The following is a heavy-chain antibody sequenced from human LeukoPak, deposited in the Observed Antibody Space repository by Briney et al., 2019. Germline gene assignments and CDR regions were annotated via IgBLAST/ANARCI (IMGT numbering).Heavy chain of an antibody. CDR2: IYYSGTT. CDR1: GGSISSYY. D-gene: IGHD2-8*02. Sequence: SETLSLTCTVSGGSISSYYWSWIRQPPGKGLEWIGYIYYSGTTNYNPSLKSRVTISVDTSKNQFSLKLTSVTAADTAVYYCAGHHPRNTVDFWGQGTLVTVSS. J-gene: IGHJ4*02. V-gene: IGHV4-59*08. CDR3: AGHHPRNTVDF.